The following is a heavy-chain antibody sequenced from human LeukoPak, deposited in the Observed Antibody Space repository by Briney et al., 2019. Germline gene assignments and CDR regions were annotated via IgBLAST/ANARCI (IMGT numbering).Heavy chain of an antibody. Sequence: SQTLSLTCTLSGGSISSGSYYWRWIRQPAGRGLEWNGPIYTSGSTNYTPSFKCRVTISVDTSKTQFSLKLSSVTAADTAVYYCEREDCGGDCYPDYWGQGTLVTVSS. V-gene: IGHV4-61*02. CDR1: GGSISSGSYY. J-gene: IGHJ4*02. CDR3: EREDCGGDCYPDY. D-gene: IGHD2-21*02. CDR2: IYTSGST.